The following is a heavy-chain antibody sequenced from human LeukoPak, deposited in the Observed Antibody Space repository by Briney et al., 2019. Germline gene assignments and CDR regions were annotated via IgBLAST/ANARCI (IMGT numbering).Heavy chain of an antibody. CDR2: ISISSAYI. D-gene: IGHD1-14*01. Sequence: GGSLRLSCAASGFTFSTYSMNWVRQAPGKGLEWVSSISISSAYIYYADSVKGRFTIPRDNAKNSLYLQMNSLRAEDTAVYYCARDAIRNQHADYYYMDVWGKGTTVTVSS. CDR1: GFTFSTYS. CDR3: ARDAIRNQHADYYYMDV. V-gene: IGHV3-21*01. J-gene: IGHJ6*03.